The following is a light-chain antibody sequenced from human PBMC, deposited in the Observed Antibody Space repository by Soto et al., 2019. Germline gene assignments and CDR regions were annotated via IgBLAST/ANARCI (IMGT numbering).Light chain of an antibody. CDR1: SSDVGGYNY. CDR3: SSYTSSSTVI. J-gene: IGLJ2*01. V-gene: IGLV2-14*03. CDR2: DVD. Sequence: QSALTQPASISGSPGQSITISCTGTSSDVGGYNYVSWYQQYPGKAPKLMIYDVDNRPSGVSNRFSGSKSGKTASLTISGLQAEDEADYYCSSYTSSSTVIFGGGTKLTV.